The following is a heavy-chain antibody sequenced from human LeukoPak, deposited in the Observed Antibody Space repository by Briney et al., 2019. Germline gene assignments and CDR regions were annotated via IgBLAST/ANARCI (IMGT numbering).Heavy chain of an antibody. V-gene: IGHV3-48*02. CDR1: GFTFSSYA. CDR3: ARATGGLITFGGVIVIPGLFDY. D-gene: IGHD3-16*02. J-gene: IGHJ4*02. CDR2: ISSSSSTI. Sequence: GGSLRLSCAASGFTFSSYAMSWVRQAPGKGLGWVSYISSSSSTIYYADSVKGRFTISRDNAKNSLYLQMNSLRDEDTAVYYCARATGGLITFGGVIVIPGLFDYWGQGTLVTVSS.